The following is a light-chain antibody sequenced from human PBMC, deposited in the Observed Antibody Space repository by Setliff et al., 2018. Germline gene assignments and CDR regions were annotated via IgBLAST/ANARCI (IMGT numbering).Light chain of an antibody. CDR1: SSDVGGYDY. CDR2: EVN. J-gene: IGLJ1*01. Sequence: SVLTQPPSASGSPGQSVTISCTGSSSDVGGYDYVSWYQQHPGKVPKLMIYEVNRRPSGVPDRFSGSKSGNTASLTVSGLQAEDEADYYCSAYAGSNNWGVFGTGTKGTV. CDR3: SAYAGSNNWGV. V-gene: IGLV2-8*01.